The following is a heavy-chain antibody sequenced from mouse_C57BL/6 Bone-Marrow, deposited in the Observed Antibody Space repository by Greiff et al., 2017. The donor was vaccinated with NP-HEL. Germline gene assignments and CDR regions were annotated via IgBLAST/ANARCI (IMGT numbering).Heavy chain of an antibody. CDR2: IDPSDSYT. D-gene: IGHD1-1*01. J-gene: IGHJ3*01. CDR1: GYTFTSYW. V-gene: IGHV1-50*01. Sequence: QVQLQQPGAELVKPGASVKLSCKASGYTFTSYWMQWVKQRPGQGLEWIGEIDPSDSYTNYNQKFKGKATLTVDTSSSTAYMQLSSLTSEDSAVYYCASWYYGSSPWFAYWGQGTLVTVSA. CDR3: ASWYYGSSPWFAY.